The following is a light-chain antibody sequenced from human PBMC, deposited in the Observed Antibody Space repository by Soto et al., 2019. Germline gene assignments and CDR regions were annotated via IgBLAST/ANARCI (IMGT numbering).Light chain of an antibody. Sequence: DIQLTQSPSFLSASVGDRVTITCRASQGISSNLAWYQQKPGKAPKLLIYAASTLQSGVPSRFSGSGSGTEFTLTIPSLQXXXXATYYCQQLKSYPFTFGPGTKVDI. CDR1: QGISSN. J-gene: IGKJ3*01. CDR2: AAS. V-gene: IGKV1-9*01. CDR3: QQLKSYPFT.